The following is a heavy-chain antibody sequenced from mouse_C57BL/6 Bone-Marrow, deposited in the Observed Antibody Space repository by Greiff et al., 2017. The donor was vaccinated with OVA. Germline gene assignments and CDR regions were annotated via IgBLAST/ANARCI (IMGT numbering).Heavy chain of an antibody. CDR1: GYTFTDYY. D-gene: IGHD1-1*01. Sequence: VQLQQSGPELVKPGASVKISCKASGYTFTDYYMNWVKQSHGKSLEWIGDINPNNGGTSYNQKFKGKATLTVDKSSSTAYMELRSLTSEDSAVYYCARPTVVDWYFDVWGTGTTVTVSS. CDR2: INPNNGGT. CDR3: ARPTVVDWYFDV. V-gene: IGHV1-26*01. J-gene: IGHJ1*03.